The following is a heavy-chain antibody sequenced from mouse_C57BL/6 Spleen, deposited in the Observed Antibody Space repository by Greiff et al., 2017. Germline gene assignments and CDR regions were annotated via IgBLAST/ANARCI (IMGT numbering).Heavy chain of an antibody. V-gene: IGHV5-9-1*02. CDR2: ISSGGDYI. J-gene: IGHJ3*01. CDR3: TRGGKVTTGFAY. D-gene: IGHD1-1*01. Sequence: LVESGEGLVKPGGSLKLSCAASGFTFSSYAMSWVRQTPEKRLEWVAYISSGGDYIYYADTVKGRFTISRDNARNTLYLQMSSLKSEDTAMYYCTRGGKVTTGFAYWGQGTLVTVSA. CDR1: GFTFSSYA.